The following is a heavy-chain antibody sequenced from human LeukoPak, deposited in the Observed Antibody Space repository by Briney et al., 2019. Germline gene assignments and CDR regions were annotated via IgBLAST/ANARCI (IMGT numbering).Heavy chain of an antibody. CDR2: IYTSGST. Sequence: SETLSLTCTVSGGSISSYYWSWIRQPAGKGLEWIGRIYTSGSTNYNPSLKSRVTISRDTSKNQFSLKLSSVTAADTAVYYCARDRAYYYDSSGYSQTPSLDYWGQGTLVTVSS. D-gene: IGHD3-22*01. CDR1: GGSISSYY. J-gene: IGHJ4*02. V-gene: IGHV4-4*07. CDR3: ARDRAYYYDSSGYSQTPSLDY.